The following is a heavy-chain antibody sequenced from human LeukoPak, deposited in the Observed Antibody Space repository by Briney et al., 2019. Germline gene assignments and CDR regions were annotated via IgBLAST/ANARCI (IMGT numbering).Heavy chain of an antibody. CDR1: GFTFSSHW. CDR3: AKEGCGGDCYSGWYYYYGMDV. Sequence: GGSLRLSCAASGFTFSSHWMHWVRQAPGKGLEWVSAISGSGGSTYYADSVKGRFTISRDNSKNTLYLQMNSLRAEDTAVYYCAKEGCGGDCYSGWYYYYGMDVWGQGTTVTVSS. CDR2: ISGSGGST. J-gene: IGHJ6*02. D-gene: IGHD2-21*02. V-gene: IGHV3-23*01.